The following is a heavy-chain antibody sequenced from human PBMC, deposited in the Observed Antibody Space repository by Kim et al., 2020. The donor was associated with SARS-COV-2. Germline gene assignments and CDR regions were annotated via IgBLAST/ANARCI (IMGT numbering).Heavy chain of an antibody. D-gene: IGHD3-10*01. J-gene: IGHJ6*02. Sequence: GGSLRLSCAASGLSFDSYAMNWVRQAPGNGLEWLAVISFDGRNKDYADSVKGRFTISRDNSKSTLHLQMNSLRVEDTAVYYCARGNYYESVSLSDYYNGMDVWGQGTTVTVSS. CDR1: GLSFDSYA. CDR3: ARGNYYESVSLSDYYNGMDV. CDR2: ISFDGRNK. V-gene: IGHV3-30-3*01.